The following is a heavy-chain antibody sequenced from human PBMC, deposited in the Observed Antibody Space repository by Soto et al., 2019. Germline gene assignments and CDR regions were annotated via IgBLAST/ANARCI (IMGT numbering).Heavy chain of an antibody. J-gene: IGHJ6*02. CDR2: ISGYNGKT. Sequence: QVQLVQSGAEVKKPGASVKVSCKSSGYTFSMSGISWVRQAPGQGLEWMGWISGYNGKTNYEQKFQDRVTRTTETSTNMAYMELRSLRSDDTAVYYCAREGPRPYYYYGMDVWGQGTTVTVSS. V-gene: IGHV1-18*01. CDR3: AREGPRPYYYYGMDV. CDR1: GYTFSMSG.